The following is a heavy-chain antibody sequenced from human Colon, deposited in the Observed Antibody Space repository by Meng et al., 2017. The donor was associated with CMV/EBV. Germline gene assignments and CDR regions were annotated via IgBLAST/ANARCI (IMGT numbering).Heavy chain of an antibody. J-gene: IGHJ4*02. CDR2: IVSSSTYI. CDR1: GFTFSTYG. V-gene: IGHV3-21*06. Sequence: GGSLRLSCAASGFTFSTYGMNWVRQAPGKGLEWVSSIVSSSTYIFYADSVKGRFTISRDNAKNLLYLQMDGLRAEDTGVYYCARDTISGVVAFDSWGQGTLVTVSS. CDR3: ARDTISGVVAFDS. D-gene: IGHD3-3*01.